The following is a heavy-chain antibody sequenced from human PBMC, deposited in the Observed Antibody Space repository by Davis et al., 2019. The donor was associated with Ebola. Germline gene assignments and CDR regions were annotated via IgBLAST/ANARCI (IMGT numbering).Heavy chain of an antibody. J-gene: IGHJ4*02. CDR2: INPSGCST. V-gene: IGHV1-46*01. Sequence: AASVKVSCKASGYTFTGYYMHWVRQAPGQGLEWMGIINPSGCSTSYAQKFQGRVTMTRDTSTSTVYMELSSLRSDDTAVYYCARDPLHGSGWYGLFGDYWGQGTLVTVSS. CDR3: ARDPLHGSGWYGLFGDY. CDR1: GYTFTGYY. D-gene: IGHD6-19*01.